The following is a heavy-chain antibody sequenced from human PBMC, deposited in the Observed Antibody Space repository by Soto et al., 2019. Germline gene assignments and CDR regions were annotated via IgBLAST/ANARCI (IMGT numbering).Heavy chain of an antibody. CDR1: GGSISGSSFY. D-gene: IGHD1-1*01. V-gene: IGHV4-39*01. CDR2: IHYSGST. CDR3: ARGSDGYNWNDLFDY. Sequence: SETLSLTCTVSGGSISGSSFYWGWIRQPPGKGLESIATIHYSGSTYYNPSLKSRVTISVDTSKNQFSLKLTSVTAADTAVYYCARGSDGYNWNDLFDYWGQGTLVTVSS. J-gene: IGHJ4*02.